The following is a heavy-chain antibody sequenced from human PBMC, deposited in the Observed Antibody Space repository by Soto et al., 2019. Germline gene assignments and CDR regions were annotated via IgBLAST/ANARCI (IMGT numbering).Heavy chain of an antibody. CDR1: GGSFSGYY. V-gene: IGHV4-34*01. J-gene: IGHJ6*03. Sequence: QVQLQQWGAGLLKPSETLSLTCAVYGGSFSGYYWSWIRQPPGKGLEWIGEINHSGSTNYNPSLKSRVTISVDTSKNQFSLKLSSVTAADTAVYYCARGPERYCSGGSSRGCHYYYSYYMDVWGKGTTVTVSS. CDR2: INHSGST. CDR3: ARGPERYCSGGSSRGCHYYYSYYMDV. D-gene: IGHD2-15*01.